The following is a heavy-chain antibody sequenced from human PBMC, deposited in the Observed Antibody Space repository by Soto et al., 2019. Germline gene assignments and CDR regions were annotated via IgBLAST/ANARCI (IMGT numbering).Heavy chain of an antibody. CDR2: INTDGSST. CDR1: GFTFSSYG. D-gene: IGHD3-9*01. CDR3: ARSPGGYYID. V-gene: IGHV3-74*01. Sequence: GGSLRLSCAASGFTFSSYGMHWVRQAPGKGLVWVSRINTDGSSTNYADSVKGRFTISRDNAKNTVYLQMNSLRAEDTAVYYCARSPGGYYIDWGQGTMVTVSS. J-gene: IGHJ3*01.